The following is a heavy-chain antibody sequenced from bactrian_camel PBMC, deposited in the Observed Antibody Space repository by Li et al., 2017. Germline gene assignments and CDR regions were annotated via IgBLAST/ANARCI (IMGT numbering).Heavy chain of an antibody. D-gene: IGHD2*01. CDR1: GFTISTAW. J-gene: IGHJ6*01. CDR3: VRGGVYFDFAQ. Sequence: QLVESGGGLVQPGWSLRLSCAASGFTISTAWMFWARQAPGKGPQWVSTINGGGSTTYYADSVKGRFTISRDNAKNTVYLQMGSLKPDDTAVYYCVRGGVYFDFAQWGQGTQVTVS. CDR2: INGGGSTT. V-gene: IGHV3S25*01.